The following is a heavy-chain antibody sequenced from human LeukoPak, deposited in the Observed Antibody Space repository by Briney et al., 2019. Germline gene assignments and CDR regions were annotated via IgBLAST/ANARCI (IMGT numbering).Heavy chain of an antibody. D-gene: IGHD3-9*01. J-gene: IGHJ4*02. CDR2: ISSSGDRT. Sequence: GGSLRLSCAASGFTFSSYGMSWVRQAPGKGLEWVSAISSSGDRTDNADSVKGRFTISRDNSKNTLYLQMNSLRAEDTAVYYCAKVAYYEILKSWFDYWGQGTLVTVSS. CDR3: AKVAYYEILKSWFDY. CDR1: GFTFSSYG. V-gene: IGHV3-23*01.